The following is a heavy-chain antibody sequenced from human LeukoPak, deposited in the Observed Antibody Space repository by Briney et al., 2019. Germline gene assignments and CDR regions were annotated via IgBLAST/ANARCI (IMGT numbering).Heavy chain of an antibody. Sequence: GGSLRLSCAASGFTFSSYAMSWVRQAPGKGLEWVSAISGSGGSTYYADSVKGRFTISRDNSENTLYLQMNSLRAEDTAVYYCAGTVRGVINYYGMDVWGQGTTVTVSS. D-gene: IGHD3-10*01. J-gene: IGHJ6*02. CDR3: AGTVRGVINYYGMDV. CDR1: GFTFSSYA. V-gene: IGHV3-23*01. CDR2: ISGSGGST.